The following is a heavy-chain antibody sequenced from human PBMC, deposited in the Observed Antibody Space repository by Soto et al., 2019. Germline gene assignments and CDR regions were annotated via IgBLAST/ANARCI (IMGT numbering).Heavy chain of an antibody. D-gene: IGHD2-15*01. CDR2: IRSKANSYAT. CDR1: GFTFSGSA. J-gene: IGHJ6*03. Sequence: EVQLVESGGGLVQPGGSLKLSCAASGFTFSGSAMHWVRQASGKGLEWVGRIRSKANSYATAYAASVKGRFTISRDDSKNTAYLQMNSLKTEDTAVYYCTLGYCSGGSCSPYPYYYYYYMDVWGKGTTVTVSS. CDR3: TLGYCSGGSCSPYPYYYYYYMDV. V-gene: IGHV3-73*01.